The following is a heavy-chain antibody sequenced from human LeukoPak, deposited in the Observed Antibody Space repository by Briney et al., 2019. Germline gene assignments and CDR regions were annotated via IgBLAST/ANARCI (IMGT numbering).Heavy chain of an antibody. CDR3: AKDRAMIVVVIVQSDY. CDR1: GFTFSSYA. CDR2: ISGSGGST. Sequence: PGGSLRLSCAASGFTFSSYAMSWVRQAPGKGLEWVSAISGSGGSTYYADSVKGRFTISRDNSKNTLYLQMNSLRAEDTAVYYCAKDRAMIVVVIVQSDYWGQGTLVTVSS. J-gene: IGHJ4*02. D-gene: IGHD3-22*01. V-gene: IGHV3-23*01.